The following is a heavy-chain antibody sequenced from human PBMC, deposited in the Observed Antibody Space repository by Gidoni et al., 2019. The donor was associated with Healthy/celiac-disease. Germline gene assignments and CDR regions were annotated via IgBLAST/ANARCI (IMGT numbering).Heavy chain of an antibody. Sequence: QVQLVQSGSEVKKPGASVKVSCKASGYTFTSYDINWVRQATGQGLEWMGWMNPNSGNTGYAQKFQGRVTMTRNTSISTAYRELSSLRSEDTAVYYCARGYHIAAAGGGLIDYWGQGTLVTVSS. J-gene: IGHJ4*02. V-gene: IGHV1-8*01. D-gene: IGHD6-13*01. CDR1: GYTFTSYD. CDR3: ARGYHIAAAGGGLIDY. CDR2: MNPNSGNT.